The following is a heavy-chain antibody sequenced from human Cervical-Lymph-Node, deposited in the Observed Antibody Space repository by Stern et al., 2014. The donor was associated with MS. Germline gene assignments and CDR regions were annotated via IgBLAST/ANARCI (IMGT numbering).Heavy chain of an antibody. CDR2: INYNGGST. V-gene: IGHV3-20*01. CDR1: GFIFDDYG. J-gene: IGHJ6*02. D-gene: IGHD2-8*02. Sequence: VQLVESGGGVVRPGGSLRLSCAASGFIFDDYGMSWGRQVPGKGPEWVSGINYNGGSTDYAASVKGRFTISRDNAKKSLYLLMNSLRVEDTAVYHCARAFCTGGVCYSFPFYGMDVWGQGTTVTVSS. CDR3: ARAFCTGGVCYSFPFYGMDV.